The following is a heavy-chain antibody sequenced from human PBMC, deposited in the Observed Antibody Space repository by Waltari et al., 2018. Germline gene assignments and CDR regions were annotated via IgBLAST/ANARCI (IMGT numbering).Heavy chain of an antibody. CDR3: ARQGGTVGATTGAFEI. CDR1: AGSISGYY. D-gene: IGHD1-26*01. J-gene: IGHJ3*02. CDR2: IYNGLHT. V-gene: IGHV4-4*07. Sequence: QVQLQESGPGLVKPSETLSLTCTVSAGSISGYYWTWVRQPAGKGLELIGRIYNGLHTNYNPSLKSRVTMSVDTSRNQFSLKLTSVTAADTAVYWCARQGGTVGATTGAFEIWGQGTMVIVSS.